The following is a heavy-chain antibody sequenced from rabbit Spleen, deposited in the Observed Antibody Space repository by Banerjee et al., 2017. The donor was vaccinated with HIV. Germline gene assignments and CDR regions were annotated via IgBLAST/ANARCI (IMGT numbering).Heavy chain of an antibody. D-gene: IGHD7-1*01. Sequence: HLKESGGGLVQPGGSLKLSCTASGFTLSSYYMNWVRQAPGKGLEWIGYIDPVFGITYYANWVNGRFSISRENAQNTVYLQLKSLTAADTATYFCPRRGGGGDGTTAWNLWGPGTLVTVS. CDR2: IDPVFGIT. CDR3: PRRGGGGDGTTAWNL. V-gene: IGHV1S7*01. J-gene: IGHJ4*01. CDR1: GFTLSSYY.